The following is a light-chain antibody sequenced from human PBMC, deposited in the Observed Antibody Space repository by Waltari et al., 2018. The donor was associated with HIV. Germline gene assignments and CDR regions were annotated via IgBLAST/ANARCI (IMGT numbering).Light chain of an antibody. CDR2: WAS. J-gene: IGKJ2*01. CDR1: QGVLYSSNNKNY. Sequence: DIVMTQSPGPLDVFLGQRATINCKSSQGVLYSSNNKNYLTRYQQKPGQPPKLLIYWASTRETGVPDRFRGSGSGTDFTLTISSLQAEDGAVYYCQKYYSTPYTFGQGTKLEIK. CDR3: QKYYSTPYT. V-gene: IGKV4-1*01.